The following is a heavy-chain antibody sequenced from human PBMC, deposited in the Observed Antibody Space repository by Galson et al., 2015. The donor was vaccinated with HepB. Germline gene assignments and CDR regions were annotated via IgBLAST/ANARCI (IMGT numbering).Heavy chain of an antibody. CDR3: AKGGIAIDY. V-gene: IGHV3-23*01. D-gene: IGHD1-26*01. J-gene: IGHJ4*02. CDR2: INGLGGTS. Sequence: SLRLSCAVTGFTFSRSAMNWVRQAPGGGLEWVSNINGLGGTSNYADSVKGRFIVSRDNSKDTLYLQMNSLRVEDTAIYYCAKGGIAIDYWGQGALVTVSA. CDR1: GFTFSRSA.